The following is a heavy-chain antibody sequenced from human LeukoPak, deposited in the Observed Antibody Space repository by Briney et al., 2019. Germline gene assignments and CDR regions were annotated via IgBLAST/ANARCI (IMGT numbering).Heavy chain of an antibody. CDR3: AKSVVRHGDY. J-gene: IGHJ4*02. CDR1: GFTFSSHW. D-gene: IGHD2-15*01. Sequence: PGGSLRLSCAASGFTFSSHWMSWVRQAPGKGLEWVSAISGSGGSTYYADSVKGRFTISRDSSKNTLYLQMNSLRAEDTAVYYCAKSVVRHGDYWGQGTLVTVSS. CDR2: ISGSGGST. V-gene: IGHV3-23*01.